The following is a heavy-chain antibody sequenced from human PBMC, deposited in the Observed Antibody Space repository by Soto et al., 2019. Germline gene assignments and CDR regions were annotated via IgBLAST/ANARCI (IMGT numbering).Heavy chain of an antibody. V-gene: IGHV1-3*01. Sequence: ASVKVSCKASGYTLTSYVMPWGRQATGQRLEWMGWINAGNGNTKYSQKFQGRVSITRDTSASTAYMELSSLRSEDTAVYYCARKFGTAMAYYFDYWGQGTLVTVSS. J-gene: IGHJ4*02. CDR1: GYTLTSYV. CDR2: INAGNGNT. D-gene: IGHD5-18*01. CDR3: ARKFGTAMAYYFDY.